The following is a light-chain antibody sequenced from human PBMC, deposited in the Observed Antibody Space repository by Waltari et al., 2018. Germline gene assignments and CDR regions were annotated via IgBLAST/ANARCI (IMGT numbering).Light chain of an antibody. Sequence: SYELTQPPSVSVSPGQTATITCSGDLLTKKFTYWFQQKSGQAPVLVIYEDTKRLAAIPERFSGSSSGTTADLTITGAQVEDEADYYCYSTDIFRSERGVFGGGTKLLVL. CDR2: EDT. CDR3: YSTDIFRSERGV. V-gene: IGLV3-10*01. CDR1: LLTKKF. J-gene: IGLJ2*01.